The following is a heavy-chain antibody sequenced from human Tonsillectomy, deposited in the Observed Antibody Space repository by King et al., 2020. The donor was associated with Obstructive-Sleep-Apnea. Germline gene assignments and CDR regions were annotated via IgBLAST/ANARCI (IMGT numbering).Heavy chain of an antibody. CDR1: SGSISSYY. J-gene: IGHJ4*02. CDR2: IYYTGST. Sequence: QLQESGPGLVKPSETLSLTCNVSSGSISSYYWSWIRQPPGKGLEWIGYIYYTGSTNYNPSLKSRVTMSIATSKNQFSLKLTSLTAADTAIYYCARGSRGYSYGWGQGTLVTVSS. V-gene: IGHV4-59*01. CDR3: ARGSRGYSYG. D-gene: IGHD5-18*01.